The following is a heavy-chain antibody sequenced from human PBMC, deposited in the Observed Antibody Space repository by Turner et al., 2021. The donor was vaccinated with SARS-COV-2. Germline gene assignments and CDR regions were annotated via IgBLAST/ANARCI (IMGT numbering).Heavy chain of an antibody. Sequence: EVQLVESGGVVVQPGGSLRLSCAASGFTFDDYTIHWVRQAPGKGLEWVSLISWDGGSTNYADSVKGRFTISRDNSKNSLYPQMNSLRTEDTALYYCAKDISSWYEGIAVAGTNYGMDVWGQGTTVTVSS. V-gene: IGHV3-43*01. CDR3: AKDISSWYEGIAVAGTNYGMDV. CDR1: GFTFDDYT. CDR2: ISWDGGST. D-gene: IGHD6-19*01. J-gene: IGHJ6*02.